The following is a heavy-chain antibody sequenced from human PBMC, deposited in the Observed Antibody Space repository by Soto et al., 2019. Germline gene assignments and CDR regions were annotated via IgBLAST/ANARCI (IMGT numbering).Heavy chain of an antibody. Sequence: SVRVSCEASGRTFGSYAITWVRRAPGQGLEWLGGIIPILNSPAYAQKFQARVVITADEITNTAYMELNSLRFDDTAVYYCAREAPYCTSATCPKFYDMDVWGQGTTVTVSS. D-gene: IGHD2-2*01. J-gene: IGHJ6*02. V-gene: IGHV1-69*13. CDR2: IIPILNSP. CDR1: GRTFGSYA. CDR3: AREAPYCTSATCPKFYDMDV.